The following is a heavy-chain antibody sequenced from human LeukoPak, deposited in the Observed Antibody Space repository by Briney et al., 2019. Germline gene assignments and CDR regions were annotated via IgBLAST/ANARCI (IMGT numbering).Heavy chain of an antibody. D-gene: IGHD6-19*01. Sequence: KASETLSLTCTVSGGSISSYYWSWIRQPPGKGLEWIGYIYYSGSTNYNPSLKSRVTISVDTSKNQFSLKLSSVTAADTAVYYCARGGYSSGWYYFDYWGQGTLVTVSS. CDR2: IYYSGST. CDR3: ARGGYSSGWYYFDY. V-gene: IGHV4-59*01. CDR1: GGSISSYY. J-gene: IGHJ4*02.